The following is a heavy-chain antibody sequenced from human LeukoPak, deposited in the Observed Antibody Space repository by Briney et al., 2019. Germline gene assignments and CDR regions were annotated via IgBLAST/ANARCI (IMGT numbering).Heavy chain of an antibody. Sequence: SGPTLVNPTQTLTLTCTFSGFSLSTSGVVVGWIRQPPGKALEWLAIIYWDDDKRYSPSLKSRLTITKDTSKNLVVLRMTNMDPVDTATYYCAHRRIICSSTSCYNLGFDYWGQGTLVTVSS. CDR3: AHRRIICSSTSCYNLGFDY. CDR1: GFSLSTSGVV. CDR2: IYWDDDK. V-gene: IGHV2-5*02. D-gene: IGHD2-2*02. J-gene: IGHJ4*02.